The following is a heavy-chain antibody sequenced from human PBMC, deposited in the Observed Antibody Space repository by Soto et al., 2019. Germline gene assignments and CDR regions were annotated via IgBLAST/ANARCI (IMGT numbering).Heavy chain of an antibody. Sequence: QVQLVESGGGVVQPGRSPRLSCAASGLTFRSYAMHWVRQAPGKGLEWVAAISFDGSNEYYADSVKGRFTISRDNSKNTLYLQMNSLRAEDTAVYHCARGGSSHDAFDIWGQGTMVTVSS. V-gene: IGHV3-30-3*01. CDR3: ARGGSSHDAFDI. CDR1: GLTFRSYA. CDR2: ISFDGSNE. J-gene: IGHJ3*02. D-gene: IGHD3-10*01.